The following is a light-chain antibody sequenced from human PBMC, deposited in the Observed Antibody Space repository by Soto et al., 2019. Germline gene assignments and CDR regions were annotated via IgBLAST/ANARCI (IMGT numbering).Light chain of an antibody. Sequence: QSALTQPASVSGSPGQSITISCTGTSSDVGGHNFVSWYQQHPGKAPKVMIYGVSDWPSGVSNRFSGSKSGNTASLTIAGLRAEDEADYYCSSYTRANTWVFGGGTKLTVL. V-gene: IGLV2-14*01. CDR2: GVS. J-gene: IGLJ3*02. CDR1: SSDVGGHNF. CDR3: SSYTRANTWV.